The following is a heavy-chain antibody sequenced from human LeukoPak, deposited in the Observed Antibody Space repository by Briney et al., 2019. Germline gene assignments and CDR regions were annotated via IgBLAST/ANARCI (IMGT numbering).Heavy chain of an antibody. CDR3: ASQGFTDYGDYGPLYYYYYGMDV. V-gene: IGHV3-23*01. CDR1: GFTFSNYA. Sequence: QTGGSLRLSCAASGFTFSNYAMSWVRQAPGKGLEWVSAISGSGGSTYYADSVKGRFTISRDNSKNTLYLQMNSLRAEDTAVYYCASQGFTDYGDYGPLYYYYYGMDVWGQGTTVTVSS. CDR2: ISGSGGST. D-gene: IGHD4-17*01. J-gene: IGHJ6*02.